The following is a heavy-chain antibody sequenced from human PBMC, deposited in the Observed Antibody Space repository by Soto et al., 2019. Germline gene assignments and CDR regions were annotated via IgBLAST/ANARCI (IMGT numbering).Heavy chain of an antibody. Sequence: PGGSLRLSCAASGFTFDDYGMSWVRQAPGKGLEWVSGINWNGGSTGYADSVKGRFTISRDNAKNSLYLQMNSLRAEDTALYHCGRVGFTNGECKNYSFSYLAVGGKGTSVPVPS. CDR3: GRVGFTNGECKNYSFSYLAV. CDR1: GFTFDDYG. V-gene: IGHV3-20*01. CDR2: INWNGGST. J-gene: IGHJ6*03. D-gene: IGHD2-8*01.